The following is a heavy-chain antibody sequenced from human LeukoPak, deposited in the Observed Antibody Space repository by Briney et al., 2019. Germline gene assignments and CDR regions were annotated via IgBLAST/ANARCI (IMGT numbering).Heavy chain of an antibody. CDR1: GYTFTGYY. J-gene: IGHJ5*02. Sequence: ASVKVSCKASGYTFTGYYMHWVRQAPGQGLEWMGWINPNSGGTNYAQKFQGRVTMTRDTSISTAYMELSRLRSDDTAVYYCARSRSRSSSVWWFDPWGQGTLVTVSS. V-gene: IGHV1-2*02. D-gene: IGHD6-6*01. CDR2: INPNSGGT. CDR3: ARSRSRSSSVWWFDP.